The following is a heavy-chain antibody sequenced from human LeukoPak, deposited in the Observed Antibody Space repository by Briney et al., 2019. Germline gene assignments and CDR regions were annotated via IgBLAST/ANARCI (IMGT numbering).Heavy chain of an antibody. CDR3: AKDLRVGSGWSDASDI. CDR1: GYTFTDYY. V-gene: IGHV1-2*02. D-gene: IGHD6-19*01. Sequence: ASVKVSFKASGYTFTDYYMHWVRQAPGQGLEWMGWINPNNGGTNYAQKFQGRVTMTRDTSISTGYMELSRLRSDDTAVYYCAKDLRVGSGWSDASDIWGQGTMVTVTS. CDR2: INPNNGGT. J-gene: IGHJ3*02.